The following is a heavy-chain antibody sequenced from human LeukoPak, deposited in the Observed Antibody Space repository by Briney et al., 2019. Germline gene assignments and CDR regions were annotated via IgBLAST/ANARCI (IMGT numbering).Heavy chain of an antibody. CDR2: ISSSGSTI. J-gene: IGHJ4*02. CDR1: GFTFSSYE. CDR3: ARSNPLLWFVFDY. D-gene: IGHD3-10*01. V-gene: IGHV3-48*03. Sequence: GGSLRLSCAASGFTFSSYEMNWVRQAPGKGLEWVSYISSSGSTIYYAYSVKGRFTISRDNAKNSLYLQMNRLRAEDTAVYYCARSNPLLWFVFDYWGQGTLVTVSS.